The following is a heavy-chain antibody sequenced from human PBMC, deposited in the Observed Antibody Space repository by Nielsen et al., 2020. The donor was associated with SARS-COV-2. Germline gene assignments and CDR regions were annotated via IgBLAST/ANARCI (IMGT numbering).Heavy chain of an antibody. J-gene: IGHJ3*02. Sequence: GESLKISCAASGFTFSGYAMSWVRQAPGKGLEWVSAISGSGGSTYYADSVKGRFTISRDNSKNTLYLQMNSLRAEDTAVYYCAKDRRVGDYGEGSDAFDIWGQGTMVTVSS. D-gene: IGHD4-17*01. CDR1: GFTFSGYA. V-gene: IGHV3-23*01. CDR2: ISGSGGST. CDR3: AKDRRVGDYGEGSDAFDI.